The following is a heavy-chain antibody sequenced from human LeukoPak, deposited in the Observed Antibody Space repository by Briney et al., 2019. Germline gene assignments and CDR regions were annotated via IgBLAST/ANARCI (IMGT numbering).Heavy chain of an antibody. CDR3: AREANGGYWKAFDI. CDR2: IYYTGST. V-gene: IGHV4-39*07. CDR1: GHSISSSSYY. Sequence: PSETLSLTCTVSGHSISSSSYYWGWIRQPPGKRLEWIGSIYYTGSTYYNPSFKSRITISVDTSKNQFSLKLSSVTAADTAVYYCAREANGGYWKAFDIWGQGTMVTVSS. D-gene: IGHD3-22*01. J-gene: IGHJ3*02.